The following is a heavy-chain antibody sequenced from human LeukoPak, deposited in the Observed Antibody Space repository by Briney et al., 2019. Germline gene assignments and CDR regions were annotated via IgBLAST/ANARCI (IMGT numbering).Heavy chain of an antibody. Sequence: GESLKISCKGSGSTFTTYWIAWVRQMPGKPLECRGNIYPGDYDTRYSPSFQGQVTISADKSISTAYLQWSKLKASDTAMYYCARNYGSGNYYTPSDYWGQGTLVTVSS. CDR3: ARNYGSGNYYTPSDY. CDR1: GSTFTTYW. CDR2: IYPGDYDT. D-gene: IGHD3-10*01. V-gene: IGHV5-51*01. J-gene: IGHJ4*02.